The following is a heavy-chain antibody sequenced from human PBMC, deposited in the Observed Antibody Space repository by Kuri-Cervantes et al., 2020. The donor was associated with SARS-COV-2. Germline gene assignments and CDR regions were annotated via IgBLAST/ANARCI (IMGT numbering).Heavy chain of an antibody. CDR1: GYTFTGYY. CDR2: INPNSGGT. D-gene: IGHD3-3*01. J-gene: IGHJ5*02. Sequence: ASVKVSCKASGYTFTGYYMHWVRQAPGQGLEWMEWINPNSGGTNYAQKFQGRVTITRNTSISTAYMELSSLRSEDTAVYYCARSVSRTIFGVGNWFDPWGQGTLVTVSS. CDR3: ARSVSRTIFGVGNWFDP. V-gene: IGHV1-2*02.